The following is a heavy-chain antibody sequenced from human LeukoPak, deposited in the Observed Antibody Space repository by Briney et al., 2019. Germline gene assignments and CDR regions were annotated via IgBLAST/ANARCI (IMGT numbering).Heavy chain of an antibody. CDR1: GFTFSSYA. CDR2: ISGSGGST. D-gene: IGHD5-12*01. CDR3: ARDYEGVAKGAFDI. V-gene: IGHV3-23*01. Sequence: TGGSLRLSRAASGFTFSSYAMGWVRQAPGKGLEWVSSISGSGGSTYYADSVKGRFTISRDNAKNFLYLQMNSLRAEDTAVYYCARDYEGVAKGAFDIWGQGTVVIVSS. J-gene: IGHJ3*02.